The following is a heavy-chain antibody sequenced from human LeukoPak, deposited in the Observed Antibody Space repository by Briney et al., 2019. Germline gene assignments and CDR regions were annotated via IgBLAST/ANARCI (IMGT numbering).Heavy chain of an antibody. CDR3: ARGGYYDFWSDFGDY. J-gene: IGHJ4*02. V-gene: IGHV3-11*04. Sequence: KPGGSLRLSCAASGFTFSDYYMSWMRQAPGKGLEWVSYISSSGTTIYHADSVKGRFTISRDNAKNSLYLQMNSLRAEDTAIYYCARGGYYDFWSDFGDYWGQGILVAVSS. CDR2: ISSSGTTI. CDR1: GFTFSDYY. D-gene: IGHD3-3*01.